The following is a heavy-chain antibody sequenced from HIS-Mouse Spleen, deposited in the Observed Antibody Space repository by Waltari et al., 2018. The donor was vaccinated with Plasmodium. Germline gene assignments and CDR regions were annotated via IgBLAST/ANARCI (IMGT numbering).Heavy chain of an antibody. Sequence: EVQLVESGGGLVQPGGSLRLSCAASGFAFSSYSMNWVRQDPGKGLEWVSYISSSSSTIYYADSVKGRFTISRDNAKNSLYLQMNSLRDEDTAVYYCASTGTGDFDYWGQGTLVTVSS. D-gene: IGHD7-27*01. CDR1: GFAFSSYS. J-gene: IGHJ4*02. CDR2: ISSSSSTI. CDR3: ASTGTGDFDY. V-gene: IGHV3-48*02.